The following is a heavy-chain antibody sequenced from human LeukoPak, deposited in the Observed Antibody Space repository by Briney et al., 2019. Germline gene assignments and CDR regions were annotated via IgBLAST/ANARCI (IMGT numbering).Heavy chain of an antibody. CDR1: GYTFSSYT. CDR3: ARQYAGYTSLSFDS. J-gene: IGHJ4*02. Sequence: AAVKVSCKAAGYTFSSYTLSWLRQAPGQGLEWMGWINTNTGTPTYAQDFTGRFVFSLDSPVSTAYLQISSLKAEDIAVYYCARQYAGYTSLSFDSWGQGTLVTVSS. D-gene: IGHD5-24*01. V-gene: IGHV7-4-1*02. CDR2: INTNTGTP.